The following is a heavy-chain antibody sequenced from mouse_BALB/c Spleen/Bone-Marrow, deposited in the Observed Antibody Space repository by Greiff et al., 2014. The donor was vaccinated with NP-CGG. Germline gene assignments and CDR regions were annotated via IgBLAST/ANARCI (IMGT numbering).Heavy chain of an antibody. J-gene: IGHJ2*01. V-gene: IGHV1-7*01. CDR2: INPSTGYT. D-gene: IGHD4-1*01. CDR1: GYTFTSYW. CDR3: ATGTYYFDY. Sequence: SGAELAKPGASVKMSCKASGYTFTSYWMHWVKQRPGQGLEWIGYINPSTGYTEYNQKFKDEATLTADKSSSTAYMQLSSLTSEDSAVYYCATGTYYFDYWGQGTTLTVSS.